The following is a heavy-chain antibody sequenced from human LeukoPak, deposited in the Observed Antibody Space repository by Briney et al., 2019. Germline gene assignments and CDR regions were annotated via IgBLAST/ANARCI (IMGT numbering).Heavy chain of an antibody. J-gene: IGHJ4*02. Sequence: PGRSLRLSCAASGFTFSSCAMHWVRQAPGKGLEWVAVISYDGSNKYYADSVKGRFTISRDNSKNTLYLQMNSLRAEDTAVYYCARGLTAMVTRGQGTLVTVSS. CDR2: ISYDGSNK. D-gene: IGHD5-18*01. CDR1: GFTFSSCA. CDR3: ARGLTAMVT. V-gene: IGHV3-30*04.